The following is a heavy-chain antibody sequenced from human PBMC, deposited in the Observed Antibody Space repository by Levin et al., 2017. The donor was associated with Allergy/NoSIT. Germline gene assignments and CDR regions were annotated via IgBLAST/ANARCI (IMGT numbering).Heavy chain of an antibody. D-gene: IGHD3-10*01. CDR1: GFTFSSYS. CDR3: ARPEERITMVRVPGY. J-gene: IGHJ4*02. V-gene: IGHV3-48*01. Sequence: PGGSLRLSCAASGFTFSSYSMNWVRQAPGKGLEWVSYISSSSSTIYYADSVKGRFTISRDNAKNSLYLQMNSLRAEDTAVYYCARPEERITMVRVPGYWGQGTLVTVSS. CDR2: ISSSSSTI.